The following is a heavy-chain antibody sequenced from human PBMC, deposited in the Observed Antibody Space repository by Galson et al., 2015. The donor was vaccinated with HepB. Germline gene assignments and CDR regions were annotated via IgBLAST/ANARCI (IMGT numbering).Heavy chain of an antibody. J-gene: IGHJ4*02. V-gene: IGHV1-18*04. D-gene: IGHD3-10*01. CDR3: ARTFYMVRGVIITYFDY. CDR1: GYTFTSYG. CDR2: ISAYNGNT. Sequence: SVKVSCKASGYTFTSYGISWVRQAPGQGLEWMGWISAYNGNTNYAQKLQGRVTMTTDTSTSTAYMELRSLRSDDTAVYYCARTFYMVRGVIITYFDYWGQGTLVTVSS.